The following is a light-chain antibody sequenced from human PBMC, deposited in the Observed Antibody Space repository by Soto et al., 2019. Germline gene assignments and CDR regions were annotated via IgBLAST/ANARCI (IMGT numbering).Light chain of an antibody. Sequence: EIVMTQSPVTLSVSPGERTTLSCRASQSVSSNLAWYQQRPGQAPRLLIYDASTRATGIPSRFSGSGSGTEFTLTISSLQSEEFAVYYCQQYNHWPRTFGRGTKVDIK. CDR3: QQYNHWPRT. CDR1: QSVSSN. V-gene: IGKV3-15*01. J-gene: IGKJ1*01. CDR2: DAS.